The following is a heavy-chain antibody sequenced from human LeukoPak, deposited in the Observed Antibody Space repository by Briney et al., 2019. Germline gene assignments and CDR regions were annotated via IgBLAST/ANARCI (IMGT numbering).Heavy chain of an antibody. Sequence: ASVKVSCKASGYTFISYGFDWVRQAPGQGLEWIGWISPADGKTRFSQKFVGRITLTTDTPTTTVNMELRSLRSDDTAVYYCSRARTVGYYDSSGFWGQGTLVTVSS. D-gene: IGHD3-22*01. J-gene: IGHJ4*02. CDR3: SRARTVGYYDSSGF. CDR1: GYTFISYG. CDR2: ISPADGKT. V-gene: IGHV1-18*01.